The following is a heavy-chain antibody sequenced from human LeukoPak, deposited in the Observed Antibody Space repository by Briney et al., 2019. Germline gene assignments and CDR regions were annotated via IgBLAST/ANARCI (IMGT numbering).Heavy chain of an antibody. V-gene: IGHV4-61*02. Sequence: SQTLSLTCTVSGDSISSGDYYWSWIRQPAGKGLEWIGRISSSGSTNYNPSLKSRVTISVDTSKNQFSLKLSSVTAADTAVYYCARRGPYYYDSAGFDPWGQGTLVTVSS. CDR3: ARRGPYYYDSAGFDP. J-gene: IGHJ5*02. CDR1: GDSISSGDYY. CDR2: ISSSGST. D-gene: IGHD3-22*01.